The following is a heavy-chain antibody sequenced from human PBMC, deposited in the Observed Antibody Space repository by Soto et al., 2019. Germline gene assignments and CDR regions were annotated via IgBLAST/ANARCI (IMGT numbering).Heavy chain of an antibody. CDR1: GFTFSSYW. CDR3: ARAYSTSFYYYYMDV. CDR2: INSDGSST. V-gene: IGHV3-74*01. D-gene: IGHD2-2*01. J-gene: IGHJ6*03. Sequence: EVQLVEFGGGLVQPGGSLRLSCAASGFTFSSYWMHWVRQAPGKGLVWVSRINSDGSSTSYADSVKGRFTISRDNAKNTLYRQMNSLRAEDTAVYYCARAYSTSFYYYYMDVWGKGTTVTVSS.